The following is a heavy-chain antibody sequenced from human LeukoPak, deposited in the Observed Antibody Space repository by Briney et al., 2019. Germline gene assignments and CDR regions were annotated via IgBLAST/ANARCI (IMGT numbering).Heavy chain of an antibody. Sequence: PGGSLTLSCTASGFTFSGHWIHWVRQPPGMGLVWVSRINERGTDSMYAESVKGRFTISRDNAKNTVYLQMNRLRAEDTAVYYCVRDETLWTLDWWGQGTLVSVSS. D-gene: IGHD1-1*01. CDR1: GFTFSGHW. J-gene: IGHJ4*02. V-gene: IGHV3-74*03. CDR3: VRDETLWTLDW. CDR2: INERGTDS.